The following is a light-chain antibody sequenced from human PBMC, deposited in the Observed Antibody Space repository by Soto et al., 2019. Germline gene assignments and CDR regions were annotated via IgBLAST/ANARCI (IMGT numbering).Light chain of an antibody. Sequence: QSVLTQPPSASGSPGQSVTISCTGTSSDVGGYNYVSWYQQHPGKAPKLMIYEVSERPSGVPDRFSGSKSGNTASLTVSGLQVEDEADYYCSSYAGSTPYVFGTGTKLTVL. V-gene: IGLV2-8*01. CDR1: SSDVGGYNY. CDR3: SSYAGSTPYV. J-gene: IGLJ1*01. CDR2: EVS.